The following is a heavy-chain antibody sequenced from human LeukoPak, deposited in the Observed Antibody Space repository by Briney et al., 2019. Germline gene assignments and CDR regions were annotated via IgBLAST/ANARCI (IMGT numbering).Heavy chain of an antibody. J-gene: IGHJ5*02. CDR1: GGSFSGYY. CDR2: IYHSGST. V-gene: IGHV4-34*01. CDR3: ARHYGP. Sequence: SETLSLTCAVYGGSFSGYYWSWIRQPPGKGLEWIGSIYHSGSTYYNPSLKSRVTISVDTSRNQFSLNLSSVTAADTAVYYCARHYGPWGQGTLVAVSS. D-gene: IGHD3-16*01.